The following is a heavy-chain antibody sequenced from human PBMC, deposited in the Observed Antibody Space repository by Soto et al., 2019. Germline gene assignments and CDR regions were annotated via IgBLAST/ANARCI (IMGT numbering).Heavy chain of an antibody. J-gene: IGHJ4*02. V-gene: IGHV3-49*03. CDR1: GFTFGDYA. CDR2: IRSKAYGGTT. Sequence: LRLSCTASGFTFGDYAMSWFRQAPGKGLEWVGFIRSKAYGGTTEYAASVKGRFTISRDDSKSIAYLQMNSLKTEDTAVYYCTRSLAYYDFWSGYRHFDYWGQGTLLTVS. D-gene: IGHD3-3*01. CDR3: TRSLAYYDFWSGYRHFDY.